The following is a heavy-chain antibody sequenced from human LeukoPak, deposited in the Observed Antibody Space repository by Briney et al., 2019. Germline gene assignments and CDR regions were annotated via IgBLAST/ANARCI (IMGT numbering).Heavy chain of an antibody. V-gene: IGHV3-30*04. CDR3: VRGPRYYDDSGFHYGVFDI. CDR2: ISYDGSNK. D-gene: IGHD3-22*01. Sequence: GGSLRLSCAASGFTFSSYAMHWVRQAPGKGLEWVAVISYDGSNKYYADSVKGRFTISRDNSKNTLYLQMNSLRAEDTAVYYCVRGPRYYDDSGFHYGVFDIWGQGTVVTVSS. J-gene: IGHJ3*02. CDR1: GFTFSSYA.